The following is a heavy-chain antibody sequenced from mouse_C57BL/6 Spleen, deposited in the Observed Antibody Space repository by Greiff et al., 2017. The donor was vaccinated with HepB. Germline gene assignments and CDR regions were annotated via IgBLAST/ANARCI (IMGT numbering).Heavy chain of an antibody. D-gene: IGHD2-5*01. CDR2: INPNNGGT. Sequence: EVQLQQSGPELVKPGASVKISCKASGYTFTDYYMNWVKQSHGKSLEWIGDINPNNGGTSYNQKFKGKATLTVDKSSSTAYMELRSLTSEDSAVYYCARRGVYYSNSYYYAMDYWGQGTSVTVSS. CDR3: ARRGVYYSNSYYYAMDY. J-gene: IGHJ4*01. CDR1: GYTFTDYY. V-gene: IGHV1-26*01.